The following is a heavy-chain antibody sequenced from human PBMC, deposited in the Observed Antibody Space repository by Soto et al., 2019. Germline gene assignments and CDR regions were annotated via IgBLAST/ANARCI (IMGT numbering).Heavy chain of an antibody. V-gene: IGHV3-48*02. CDR3: ARAGTWGLDV. Sequence: EVQLVESGGGLVQPGGSLRLSCAASGFTFSLYSMSWVRQAPGKGLEWVSYISRSSTGIHYADSVKGRFTISRDDVTNSMHMQMNSLRDGDTAVYYCARAGTWGLDVWGQGTTVSISS. J-gene: IGHJ6*01. D-gene: IGHD6-19*01. CDR1: GFTFSLYS. CDR2: ISRSSTGI.